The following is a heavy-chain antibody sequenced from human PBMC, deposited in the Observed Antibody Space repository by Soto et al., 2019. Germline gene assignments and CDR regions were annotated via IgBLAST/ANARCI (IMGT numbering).Heavy chain of an antibody. CDR2: IYKSGSS. CDR3: ARLMSGYYFFDS. D-gene: IGHD3-3*01. V-gene: IGHV4-30-4*01. CDR1: GDSINNAEYY. J-gene: IGHJ4*02. Sequence: KTSETLSLTCTVSGDSINNAEYYWGWVRQTPGRGLEWIAYIYKSGSSYYNPSLRSRVTLSVDTSKNHVSLRLMSVTAADTAVYFCARLMSGYYFFDSWGQGTLVTVSS.